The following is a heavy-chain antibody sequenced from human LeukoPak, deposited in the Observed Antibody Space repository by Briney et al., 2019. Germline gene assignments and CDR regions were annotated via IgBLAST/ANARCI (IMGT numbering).Heavy chain of an antibody. Sequence: ASVKVSCMASGYTFTNYGISWVRQAPGQGLEWIAWISAYNGNPTYAQNLQGRVTVTTDTSTNTAYMELRSLTSDDTAVYFCARAGQGYYYDTSAYYFDYWGQGTLVTVSS. CDR1: GYTFTNYG. D-gene: IGHD3-22*01. J-gene: IGHJ4*02. CDR2: ISAYNGNP. CDR3: ARAGQGYYYDTSAYYFDY. V-gene: IGHV1-18*01.